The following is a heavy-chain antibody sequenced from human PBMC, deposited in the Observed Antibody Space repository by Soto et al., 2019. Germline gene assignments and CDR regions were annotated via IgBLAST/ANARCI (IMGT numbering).Heavy chain of an antibody. CDR3: ARGGIVAVPAALSSYDDYTNYRFDS. CDR1: GGSFSDFA. J-gene: IGHJ4*02. Sequence: QVQLAQSGAEVRKPGSSVKVSCRASGGSFSDFAFSWVRQAPGQGLDWMGGTIPMFAATKYAQRFQGRITINAAPNTRAVDLAPSSLTSDDSAVYYCARGGIVAVPAALSSYDDYTNYRFDSWGQWTLVSVSS. CDR2: TIPMFAAT. V-gene: IGHV1-69*01. D-gene: IGHD4-4*01.